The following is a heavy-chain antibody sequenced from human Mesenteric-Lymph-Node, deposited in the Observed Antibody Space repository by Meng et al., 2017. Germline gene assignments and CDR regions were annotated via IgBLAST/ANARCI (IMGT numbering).Heavy chain of an antibody. CDR2: IRNKAYSGTT. D-gene: IGHD2-2*01. Sequence: GESLKISCSASGFTFGDYAMSWFRQAPGKGLELVAFIRNKAYSGTTAYAASVKGRFTISRDESKSIAYLQMNSLRTEDTAVYYCTRERVPTSNDAFDTWGQGTMVTVSS. V-gene: IGHV3-49*03. CDR1: GFTFGDYA. J-gene: IGHJ3*02. CDR3: TRERVPTSNDAFDT.